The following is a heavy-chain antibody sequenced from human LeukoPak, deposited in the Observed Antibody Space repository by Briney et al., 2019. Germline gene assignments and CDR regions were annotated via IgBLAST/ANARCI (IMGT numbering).Heavy chain of an antibody. CDR3: ARNLLYYYDSSGYSHFDY. CDR2: ISGSGGST. J-gene: IGHJ4*02. D-gene: IGHD3-22*01. V-gene: IGHV3-23*01. CDR1: GFTFSSYA. Sequence: GGSLRLSCAASGFTFSSYAMSWVRQAPGKGLEWVSAISGSGGSTYYADSVKGRFTISRDNSKNTLYLQMNSLRAEDTAVYYCARNLLYYYDSSGYSHFDYWGQGTLVTVSS.